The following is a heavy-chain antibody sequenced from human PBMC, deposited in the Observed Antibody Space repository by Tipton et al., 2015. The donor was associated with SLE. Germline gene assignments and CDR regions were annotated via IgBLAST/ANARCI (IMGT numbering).Heavy chain of an antibody. V-gene: IGHV4-30-2*01. Sequence: TLSLTCAVSGGSISSGGYSRSWIRQPPGKGLEWIGYIYHSGSTYYNPSLKSRVTISVDRSKNQFSLKLSSVTAADTAVYYCARGSTLTTVTTLDYYGMDVWGQGTTVTVSS. D-gene: IGHD4-17*01. CDR2: IYHSGST. CDR3: ARGSTLTTVTTLDYYGMDV. J-gene: IGHJ6*02. CDR1: GGSISSGGYS.